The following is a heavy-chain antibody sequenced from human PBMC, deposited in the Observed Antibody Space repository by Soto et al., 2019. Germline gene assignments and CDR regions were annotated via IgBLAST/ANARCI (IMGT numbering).Heavy chain of an antibody. D-gene: IGHD1-26*01. J-gene: IGHJ4*02. V-gene: IGHV3-23*01. CDR1: GFSFIDHV. Sequence: GGSLRLSCAASGFSFIDHVMHWVRQAPGKGLQWVSRVGGSGVSTYYADFVRGRFTTSRENFRDTVYLHMTDLRVEDTAIYYCARGHPTNSAIDTWGQGTLVTVSS. CDR3: ARGHPTNSAIDT. CDR2: VGGSGVST.